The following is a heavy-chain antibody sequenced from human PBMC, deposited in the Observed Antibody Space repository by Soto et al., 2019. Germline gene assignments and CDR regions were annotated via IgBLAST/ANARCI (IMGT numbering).Heavy chain of an antibody. CDR1: GGSISSAGCS. CDR2: IYHSGST. Sequence: SETLSLTSAVSGGSISSAGCSWSWIRQPPGKGLEWIGYIYHSGSTYYNPSLKSRVTISVDRSKNQFSLKLSSVTAADTAVYNCERVPPYSHWGQGTLVTVS. J-gene: IGHJ4*02. CDR3: ERVPPYSH. V-gene: IGHV4-30-2*01. D-gene: IGHD2-21*01.